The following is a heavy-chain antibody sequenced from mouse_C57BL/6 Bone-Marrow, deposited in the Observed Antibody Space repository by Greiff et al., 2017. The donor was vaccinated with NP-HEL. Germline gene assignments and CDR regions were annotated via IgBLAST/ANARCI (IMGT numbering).Heavy chain of an antibody. CDR2: INPNNGGT. CDR1: GYTFTDYY. J-gene: IGHJ3*01. V-gene: IGHV1-26*01. CDR3: ARPLYDNYPAWFAY. Sequence: EVQLQQSGPELVKPGASVKISCKASGYTFTDYYMNWVKQSHGKSLEWIGDINPNNGGTSYNQKFKGKATLTVDKSSSTAYMELRSLTSEDSAVYYCARPLYDNYPAWFAYWGQGTLVTVSA. D-gene: IGHD2-1*01.